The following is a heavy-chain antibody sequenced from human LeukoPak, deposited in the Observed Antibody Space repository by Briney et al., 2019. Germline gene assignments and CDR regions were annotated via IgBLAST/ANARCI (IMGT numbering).Heavy chain of an antibody. CDR2: IYYSGST. Sequence: PSETLSLTCTVSGGSISSGSYYWGWIRQPPGEGLEWIGSIYYSGSTYYNPSLKSRVTISVDTSKNQFSLKLSSVTAADTAMYYCARDRPAYSRVFDYWGQGTLVTVSS. D-gene: IGHD4-11*01. CDR3: ARDRPAYSRVFDY. J-gene: IGHJ4*02. V-gene: IGHV4-39*07. CDR1: GGSISSGSYY.